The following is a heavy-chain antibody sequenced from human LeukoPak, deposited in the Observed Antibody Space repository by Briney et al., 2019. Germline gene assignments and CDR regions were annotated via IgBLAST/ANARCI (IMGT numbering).Heavy chain of an antibody. Sequence: GGSLRLSCAASGFTFSRDYMHWVRQAPGKGLEYVSAISSNGGKTHYTNSVKGRFTISRDNSKNTMYLQMGSLSTEDTAVYYCARDTIRERDIWGQGTTVTVSS. D-gene: IGHD3-9*01. V-gene: IGHV3-64*01. CDR1: GFTFSRDY. CDR3: ARDTIRERDI. CDR2: ISSNGGKT. J-gene: IGHJ6*02.